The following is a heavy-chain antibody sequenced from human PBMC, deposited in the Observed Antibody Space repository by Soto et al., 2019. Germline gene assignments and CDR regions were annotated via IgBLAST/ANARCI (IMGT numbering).Heavy chain of an antibody. CDR1: GYTFTSYA. CDR3: ASGGDMLTGAPPGGYYYHMDV. Sequence: QVQLVQSGAEVKKPGASVKVSCKASGYTFTSYAMHWVRQAPGQGLEWMGWINAGNGNTKYSQKFEGGVTITWDTSASTAYMELSSLISEDTAVYYGASGGDMLTGAPPGGYYYHMDVWGNGTTVTVSS. CDR2: INAGNGNT. D-gene: IGHD3-9*01. V-gene: IGHV1-3*01. J-gene: IGHJ6*03.